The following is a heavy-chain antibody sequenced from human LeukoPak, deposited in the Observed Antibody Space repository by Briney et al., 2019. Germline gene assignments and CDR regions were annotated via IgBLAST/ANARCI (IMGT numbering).Heavy chain of an antibody. CDR3: ARGGRYCSGGSCYHVAFGI. J-gene: IGHJ3*02. D-gene: IGHD2-15*01. CDR2: INHSGST. CDR1: GGSFSGYY. V-gene: IGHV4-34*01. Sequence: SETLSLTCAVYGGSFSGYYWSWIRQPPGKGLEWIGEINHSGSTNYNPSLKSRVTISVDKSKNQFSLKLSSVTAADTAVYYCARGGRYCSGGSCYHVAFGIWGQGTMVTVSS.